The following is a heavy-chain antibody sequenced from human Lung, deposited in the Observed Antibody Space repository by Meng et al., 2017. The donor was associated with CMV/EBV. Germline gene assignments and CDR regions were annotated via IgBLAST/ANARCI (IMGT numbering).Heavy chain of an antibody. V-gene: IGHV1-46*01. D-gene: IGHD2-2*01. CDR3: ARSGSTTSQQPGYFDL. J-gene: IGHJ2*01. CDR2: INPSGGST. Sequence: ASVXVSCKASGYTLSHYWMHWVRQAPGQGLEWVGIINPSGGSTTYAQKFQGRVVLTRDTSTSTVYMDLSSLRSEDRAVYYCARSGSTTSQQPGYFDLWCRGTLVTVSS. CDR1: GYTLSHYW.